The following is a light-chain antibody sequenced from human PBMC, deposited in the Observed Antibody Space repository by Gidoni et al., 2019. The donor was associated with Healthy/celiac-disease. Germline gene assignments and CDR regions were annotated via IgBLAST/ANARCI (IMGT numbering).Light chain of an antibody. Sequence: DIVMTQSPLSLPVTPGEPASISCRSSQSLLHSNGYNYLDWYRQKPGQSPQLLNYLGSNRASGVPDRFSGSGSGTDFTLKISRVEAEDVGVYYCMQALQTPITFXXXTRLEIK. CDR1: QSLLHSNGYNY. J-gene: IGKJ5*01. CDR3: MQALQTPIT. CDR2: LGS. V-gene: IGKV2-28*01.